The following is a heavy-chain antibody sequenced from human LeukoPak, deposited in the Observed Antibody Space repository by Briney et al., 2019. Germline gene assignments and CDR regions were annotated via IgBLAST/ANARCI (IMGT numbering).Heavy chain of an antibody. V-gene: IGHV3-7*01. CDR1: GFTFINYW. J-gene: IGHJ3*02. D-gene: IGHD2-2*01. CDR3: ARDMGYCSSTTCYDVFDI. CDR2: IKKDGSEK. Sequence: GGSLRLSCAASGFTFINYWMTWVRQAPGKGLEWVGNIKKDGSEKYYVDSVKGRFTISRDNAKNSLYLEMNSLRAEDTAVYYCARDMGYCSSTTCYDVFDIWGQGTMVTVSS.